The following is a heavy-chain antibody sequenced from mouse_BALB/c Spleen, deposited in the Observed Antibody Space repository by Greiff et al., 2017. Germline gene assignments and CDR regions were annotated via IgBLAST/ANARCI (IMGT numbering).Heavy chain of an antibody. CDR1: GYSITSDYA. CDR3: ARGGLRRRWFAY. Sequence: EVMLVESGPGLVKPSQSLSLTCTVTGYSITSDYAWNWIRQFPGNKLEWMGYISYSGSTSYNPSLKSRISITRDTSKNQFFLQLNSVTTEDTATYYCARGGLRRRWFAYWGQGTLVTVSA. J-gene: IGHJ3*01. D-gene: IGHD2-4*01. V-gene: IGHV3-2*02. CDR2: ISYSGST.